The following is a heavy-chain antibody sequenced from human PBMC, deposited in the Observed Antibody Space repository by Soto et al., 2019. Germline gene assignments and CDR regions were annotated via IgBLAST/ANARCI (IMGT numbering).Heavy chain of an antibody. J-gene: IGHJ4*02. D-gene: IGHD5-12*01. Sequence: PSETLSLTCTVSGGSISSSSYYWGWIRQPPGKGLEWIGSIYYSGSTYYNPSLKSRVTISVDTSKNQFSLKLSSVTAADTAVYYCASPPSGYSGYVDSFYYWGQGTLVTVSS. CDR3: ASPPSGYSGYVDSFYY. CDR1: GGSISSSSYY. CDR2: IYYSGST. V-gene: IGHV4-39*01.